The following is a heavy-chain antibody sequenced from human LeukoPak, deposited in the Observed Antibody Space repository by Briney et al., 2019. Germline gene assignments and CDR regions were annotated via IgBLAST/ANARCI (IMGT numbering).Heavy chain of an antibody. D-gene: IGHD4-17*01. CDR2: IRSKTDGGTT. CDR3: TTEDYGDYVPDF. J-gene: IGHJ4*02. V-gene: IGHV3-15*01. Sequence: GGSLRLSCAASGFTFSNAWMRGVRQARGKGVKWVGQIRSKTDGGTTDYAAPVKGRFTISRDDSKNTLYLQMNSLKTEDTAVYYCTTEDYGDYVPDFWGQGTLVTVSS. CDR1: GFTFSNAW.